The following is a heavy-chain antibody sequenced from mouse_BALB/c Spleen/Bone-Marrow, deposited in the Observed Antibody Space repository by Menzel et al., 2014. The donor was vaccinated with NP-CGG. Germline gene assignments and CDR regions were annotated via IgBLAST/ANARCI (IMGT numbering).Heavy chain of an antibody. D-gene: IGHD1-2*01. Sequence: EVQLVESGGGLVQPGGSLKLSWAASGFDFSRYWMSWVRQAPGKGLEWIGEINPDSSTINYTPSLKDKFIISRDNAKNTLYLQMSKVRSEDTALYYCASLHYYGFFAYWGQGTLVTVSA. CDR2: INPDSSTI. CDR1: GFDFSRYW. CDR3: ASLHYYGFFAY. J-gene: IGHJ3*01. V-gene: IGHV4-1*02.